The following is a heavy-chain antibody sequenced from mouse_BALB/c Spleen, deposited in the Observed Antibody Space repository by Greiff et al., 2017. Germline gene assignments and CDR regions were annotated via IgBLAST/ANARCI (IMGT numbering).Heavy chain of an antibody. J-gene: IGHJ3*01. V-gene: IGHV5-12-1*01. CDR2: ISSGGGST. D-gene: IGHD1-1*01. CDR1: GFAFSSYD. CDR3: ARHRGSYYYGSSSAWFAY. Sequence: EVQRVESGGGLVKPGGSLKLSCAASGFAFSSYDMSWVRQTPEKRLEWVAYISSGGGSTYYPDTVKGRFTISRDNAKNTRYLQMSSLKSEDTAMYYCARHRGSYYYGSSSAWFAYWGQGTLVTVSA.